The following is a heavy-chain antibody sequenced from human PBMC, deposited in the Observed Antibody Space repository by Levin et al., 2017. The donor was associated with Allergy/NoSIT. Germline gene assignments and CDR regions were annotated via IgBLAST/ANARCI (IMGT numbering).Heavy chain of an antibody. J-gene: IGHJ6*02. CDR1: GILFSSYD. D-gene: IGHD3-22*01. Sequence: GESLKISCAASGILFSSYDMNWVRQAPGKGLEWVSSISAGGNYIYYADSVKGRFTISRDNAKNSLFLQMNSLRAEDTARYYCASWAMYHYDRSAFDYFYYAMDVWGQGTTVTVSS. CDR2: ISAGGNYI. V-gene: IGHV3-21*01. CDR3: ASWAMYHYDRSAFDYFYYAMDV.